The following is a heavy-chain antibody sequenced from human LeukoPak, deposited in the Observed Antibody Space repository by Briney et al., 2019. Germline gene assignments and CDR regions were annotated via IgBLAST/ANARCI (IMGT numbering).Heavy chain of an antibody. D-gene: IGHD3-22*01. V-gene: IGHV3-53*01. CDR2: IYSGGTT. CDR3: ASEITMTYYYYGMDV. CDR1: GFTVSSNY. J-gene: IGHJ6*02. Sequence: PGGSLRLSCAASGFTVSSNYMSWVRQAPGKGLEWVSVIYSGGTTNYADSVKGRFTISRDNSKNTLFLQMNSLRAEDTAVYYCASEITMTYYYYGMDVWGQGTTVTVSS.